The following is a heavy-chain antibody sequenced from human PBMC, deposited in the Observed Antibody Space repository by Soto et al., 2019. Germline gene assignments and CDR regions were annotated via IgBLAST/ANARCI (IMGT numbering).Heavy chain of an antibody. J-gene: IGHJ4*02. CDR3: ARMDHGSGRAPFDY. D-gene: IGHD3-10*01. CDR1: GGSFSGYY. CDR2: INHSGST. V-gene: IGHV4-34*01. Sequence: QVQLQQWGAGLLKPSETLSLTCAVYGGSFSGYYWSWIRQPPGKGLEWIGEINHSGSTNYNPSLKSRVTISVDTSKNQFSLKLSSVTAADTAVYYCARMDHGSGRAPFDYWGQGTLVTVSS.